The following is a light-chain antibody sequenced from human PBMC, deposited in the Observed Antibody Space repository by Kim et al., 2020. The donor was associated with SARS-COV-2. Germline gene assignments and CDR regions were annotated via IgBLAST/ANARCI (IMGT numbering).Light chain of an antibody. CDR1: QGISSN. CDR2: AAS. Sequence: ASVGDGVTITCRASQGISSNLAWYQQTPGKAPRLLIYAASTLESGVPSRFSGRGSGTEFTLAINSLQPEDFATYYCQQIDSFPLTFGGGTKVDIK. CDR3: QQIDSFPLT. J-gene: IGKJ4*01. V-gene: IGKV1-9*01.